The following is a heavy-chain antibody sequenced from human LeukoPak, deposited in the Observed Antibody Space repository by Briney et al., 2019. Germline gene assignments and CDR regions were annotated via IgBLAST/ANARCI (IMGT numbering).Heavy chain of an antibody. CDR1: GFTLSQHW. CDR3: ARQEHSATSNFDY. D-gene: IGHD1-26*01. J-gene: IGHJ4*02. V-gene: IGHV3-74*01. Sequence: GGSLRLSCPGSGFTLSQHWMHWVRQGPGKGLVWVSRINADGSESYADSVKGRVTISRDNAKNTLYLQMNSLRDDDTAVYYCARQEHSATSNFDYWGQGTLVTVSS. CDR2: INADGSE.